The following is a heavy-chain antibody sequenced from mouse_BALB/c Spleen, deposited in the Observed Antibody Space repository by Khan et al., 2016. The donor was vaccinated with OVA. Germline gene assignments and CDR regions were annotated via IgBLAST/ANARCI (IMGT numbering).Heavy chain of an antibody. D-gene: IGHD1-1*01. V-gene: IGHV2-9*02. Sequence: QVQLKESGPGLVAPSQSLSITCTVSGFSLTSYGVHWVRQPPGKGLEWLRVIWAGGSTNYNSALRSSLSIHNDNSQRQVFLTMNNLQTDDTAIYCCARGLGSSHWYFDVWGAGSTVTVSS. CDR2: IWAGGST. CDR3: ARGLGSSHWYFDV. J-gene: IGHJ1*01. CDR1: GFSLTSYG.